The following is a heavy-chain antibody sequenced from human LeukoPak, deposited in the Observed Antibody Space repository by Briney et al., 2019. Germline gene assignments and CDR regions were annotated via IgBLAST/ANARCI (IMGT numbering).Heavy chain of an antibody. D-gene: IGHD6-19*01. Sequence: ASVKVSCKASGYTFTGYFIHWVRQAPGQGLEWMGWINPHSGGTNYAQKFQGRVTMTRDTSISTAYMELSRLRSDDTAVYYCVSGGWWDKDTFDIWGQGTMVAVSS. CDR2: INPHSGGT. CDR3: VSGGWWDKDTFDI. CDR1: GYTFTGYF. V-gene: IGHV1-2*02. J-gene: IGHJ3*02.